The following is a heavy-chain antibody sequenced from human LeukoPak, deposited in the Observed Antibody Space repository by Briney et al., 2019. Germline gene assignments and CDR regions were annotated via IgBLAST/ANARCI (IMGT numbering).Heavy chain of an antibody. J-gene: IGHJ6*03. D-gene: IGHD1-14*01. Sequence: SETLSLTCAVYGGSFSGYYWSWIRQPPGKGLEWIGEINHSGSTNYNPSLKSRVTMSVDTSKNQFSLKLSSVTAADTAVYYCARHSFTSRTYYYYMDVWGKGTTVTISS. V-gene: IGHV4-34*01. CDR3: ARHSFTSRTYYYYMDV. CDR2: INHSGST. CDR1: GGSFSGYY.